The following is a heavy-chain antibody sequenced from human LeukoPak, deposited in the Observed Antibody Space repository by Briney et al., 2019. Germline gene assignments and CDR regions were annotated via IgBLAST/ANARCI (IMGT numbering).Heavy chain of an antibody. J-gene: IGHJ6*03. CDR3: AREGKITMVRGVIRYYYMDV. Sequence: SETLSLTCTVSGGSISSSSYYWGWIRQPPGKGLEWIGNIYYSGSTYYNPSLKSRVTISVDTSKNQFSLKLSSVTAADTAVYYCAREGKITMVRGVIRYYYMDVWGKGTTVTISS. V-gene: IGHV4-39*07. D-gene: IGHD3-10*01. CDR1: GGSISSSSYY. CDR2: IYYSGST.